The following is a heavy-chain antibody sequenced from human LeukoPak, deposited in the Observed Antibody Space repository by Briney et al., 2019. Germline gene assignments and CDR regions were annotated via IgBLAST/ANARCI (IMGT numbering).Heavy chain of an antibody. CDR2: SSGSGGNT. V-gene: IGHV3-23*01. CDR1: GFTFSSYA. CDR3: ASPKGGRYHEGFDY. D-gene: IGHD1-26*01. J-gene: IGHJ4*02. Sequence: GGSLRLSCAASGFTFSSYAMSWVRKAPGKGLEWVSASSGSGGNTYYADSVKGRFTISRDNSKNRLYLQMNSLRAEDTAVYYCASPKGGRYHEGFDYWGQGTLVTVSS.